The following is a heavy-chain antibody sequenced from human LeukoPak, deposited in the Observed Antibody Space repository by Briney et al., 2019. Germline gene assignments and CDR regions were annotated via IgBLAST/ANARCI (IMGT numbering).Heavy chain of an antibody. D-gene: IGHD2-2*01. Sequence: GESLRIFCKGSGYSFTTYWIAWVRQMPGKGLEWMGIIYPGDSDTRYSPSFQGQVTISADKSITTAYLQWSSLKASDTAIYYCARTMGTSTSSTLDYWGQGTLVTVSS. CDR2: IYPGDSDT. CDR3: ARTMGTSTSSTLDY. J-gene: IGHJ4*02. CDR1: GYSFTTYW. V-gene: IGHV5-51*01.